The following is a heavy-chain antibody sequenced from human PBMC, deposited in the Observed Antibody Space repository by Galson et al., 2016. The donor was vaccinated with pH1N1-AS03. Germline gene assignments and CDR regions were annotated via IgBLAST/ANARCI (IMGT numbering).Heavy chain of an antibody. J-gene: IGHJ4*02. V-gene: IGHV1-8*01. CDR3: AKVGIVISSGWYGRFDY. CDR2: VVPSSGIA. CDR1: GYSFTDHD. D-gene: IGHD6-19*01. Sequence: SVKVSCKASGYSFTDHDINWVRQTTGQGLEWMGWVVPSSGIAVYAQKFQGRVTMTRDTSISTVDMELRSLRSEDTAVYYCAKVGIVISSGWYGRFDYWGQGTLVTVSS.